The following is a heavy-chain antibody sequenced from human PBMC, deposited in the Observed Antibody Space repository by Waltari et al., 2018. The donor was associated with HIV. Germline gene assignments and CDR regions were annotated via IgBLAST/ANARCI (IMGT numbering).Heavy chain of an antibody. CDR3: ARSHCAVTSCGSIDY. Sequence: QVQLVQSGAQVKKPGASVKVSCKASGYPFTTYGITWVRQAPGQGLEWLGWIGTYTGTPDFAPKTQVRIHLTIDTSTRTAYMELTSLRSDDTAVYYCARSHCAVTSCGSIDYWGQGTLVTVSS. CDR1: GYPFTTYG. D-gene: IGHD4-17*01. J-gene: IGHJ4*02. V-gene: IGHV1-18*01. CDR2: IGTYTGTP.